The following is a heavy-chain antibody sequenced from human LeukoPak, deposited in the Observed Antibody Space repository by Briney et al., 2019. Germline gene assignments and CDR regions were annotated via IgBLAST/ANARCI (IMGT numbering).Heavy chain of an antibody. J-gene: IGHJ4*02. Sequence: GGSLRLSCAASGFTFSSYGMHWVRQAPGKGLEWVAFIRYDGSNKYYADSVKGRFTISRDNSKNTLYLQMNSLRAEDTAVYYCAKDPVTYCSSTSCYEATTNDYWGQGTLVTVSS. V-gene: IGHV3-30*02. CDR1: GFTFSSYG. D-gene: IGHD2-2*01. CDR2: IRYDGSNK. CDR3: AKDPVTYCSSTSCYEATTNDY.